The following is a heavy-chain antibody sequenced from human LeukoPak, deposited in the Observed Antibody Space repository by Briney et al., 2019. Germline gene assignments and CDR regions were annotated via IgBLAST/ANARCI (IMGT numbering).Heavy chain of an antibody. CDR1: GFSLSTSGRC. CDR3: ARILRGGVLDY. D-gene: IGHD3-16*01. V-gene: IGHV2-70*11. Sequence: SGPALVKPTQTLTLTCTFSGFSLSTSGRCVSWIRQPPGKALEWLARIDWADDNYSSTPLKTRLTISKDTSKNQVLLTMPNMDPVDTATYSCARILRGGVLDYCGEGTLVTVSS. J-gene: IGHJ4*02. CDR2: IDWADDN.